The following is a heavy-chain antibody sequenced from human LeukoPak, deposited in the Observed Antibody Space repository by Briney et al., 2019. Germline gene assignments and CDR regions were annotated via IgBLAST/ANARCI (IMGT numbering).Heavy chain of an antibody. CDR1: GFTFSTYG. J-gene: IGHJ6*02. V-gene: IGHV3-21*01. Sequence: GVSLTLSCAASGFTFSTYGMNWVRQAPGKGLEWVSSISSTSSYIYYADSVKGRFTISRDNAKNSLYLQMNSLRAEDTAVYYCARDHHCTNGVCFTWGGGMDVWGQGTTVTVSS. D-gene: IGHD2-8*01. CDR2: ISSTSSYI. CDR3: ARDHHCTNGVCFTWGGGMDV.